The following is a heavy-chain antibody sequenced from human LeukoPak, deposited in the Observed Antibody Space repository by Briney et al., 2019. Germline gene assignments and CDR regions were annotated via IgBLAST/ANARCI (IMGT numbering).Heavy chain of an antibody. D-gene: IGHD5-12*01. J-gene: IGHJ4*02. CDR3: AKGREWLRRKMGIFDY. CDR2: ISGSGGST. V-gene: IGHV3-23*01. CDR1: GLTFSDYS. Sequence: PGGSLRLSCAASGLTFSDYSMTWVRQAPGKGLEWVSAISGSGGSTYYADSVKGRFTISRDNSKNTLYLQMNSLRAEDTAVYYCAKGREWLRRKMGIFDYWGQGTLVTVSS.